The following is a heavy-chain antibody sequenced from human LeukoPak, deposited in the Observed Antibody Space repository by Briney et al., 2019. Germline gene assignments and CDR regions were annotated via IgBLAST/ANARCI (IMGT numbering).Heavy chain of an antibody. V-gene: IGHV3-30*04. CDR2: ISYDGSNK. Sequence: GGSLRLSCAASGFTFSSYAMHWVRQAPGKGLEWVAVISYDGSNKYYADSVKGRFTISRDNSKNTLYLQMNSLRAEDTAVYYCARGRASRYYFDYWGQGTLVTVSS. J-gene: IGHJ4*02. CDR3: ARGRASRYYFDY. CDR1: GFTFSSYA.